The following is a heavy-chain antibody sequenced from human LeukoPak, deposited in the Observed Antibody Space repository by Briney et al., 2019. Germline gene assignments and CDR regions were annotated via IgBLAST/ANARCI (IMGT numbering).Heavy chain of an antibody. J-gene: IGHJ4*02. CDR1: GGSISSSSYY. D-gene: IGHD2-2*01. Sequence: PSETLSLTCTVSGGSISSSSYYWGWIRPPPGKELEWIGSFYYSGTNFYNPSLKRRVTISVDMSKNQFSLKLTSVTAADTAVYYCARDRGGGSGYAFNYWGQGTLVTVSS. CDR2: FYYSGTN. V-gene: IGHV4-39*07. CDR3: ARDRGGGSGYAFNY.